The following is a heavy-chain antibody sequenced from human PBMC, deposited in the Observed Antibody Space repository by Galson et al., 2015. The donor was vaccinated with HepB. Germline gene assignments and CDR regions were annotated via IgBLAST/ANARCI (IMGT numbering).Heavy chain of an antibody. J-gene: IGHJ3*02. Sequence: QSGAEVKKPGESLKISCKGSGYSFTNYWIGWLRQMPGKGLEWMGIIHPGDSDSRYSPSFQGQVTISADKSISTAYLQWSSLEASDTAMDYCARVWATGNAFDIWGQGTMVTVAS. CDR2: IHPGDSDS. CDR3: ARVWATGNAFDI. D-gene: IGHD3-16*01. CDR1: GYSFTNYW. V-gene: IGHV5-51*01.